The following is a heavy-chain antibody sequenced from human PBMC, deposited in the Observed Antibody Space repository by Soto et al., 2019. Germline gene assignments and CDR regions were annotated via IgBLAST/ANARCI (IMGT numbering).Heavy chain of an antibody. CDR1: GYSISTYL. V-gene: IGHV3-7*01. CDR3: VRGDNWSDEASEY. Sequence: PGGSLRLSCAASGYSISTYLMSWVRQAPGKGLEWVANVKQDGSEEYYADSVKGRFTVSRDTSNNTLYLQMNNLRAEDTAIYYCVRGDNWSDEASEYWGQGTLVTVSS. CDR2: VKQDGSEE. J-gene: IGHJ4*02. D-gene: IGHD1-1*01.